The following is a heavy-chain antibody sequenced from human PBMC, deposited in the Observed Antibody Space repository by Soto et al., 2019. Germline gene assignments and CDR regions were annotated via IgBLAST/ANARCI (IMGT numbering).Heavy chain of an antibody. CDR3: ARDGDDNAPAAMVD. CDR1: GYTITCCA. V-gene: IGHV1-3*01. D-gene: IGHD2-2*01. Sequence: QVQLVQSGAEVKKPGASVRVSCKASGYTITCCAMHWVRQAPGQRPEWMGWFNAGDGDTTYSQNFQGRLTIIRDTSESTVYIELSSLRPEDTAVYYCARDGDDNAPAAMVDWGQGTLVTVSS. CDR2: FNAGDGDT. J-gene: IGHJ4*02.